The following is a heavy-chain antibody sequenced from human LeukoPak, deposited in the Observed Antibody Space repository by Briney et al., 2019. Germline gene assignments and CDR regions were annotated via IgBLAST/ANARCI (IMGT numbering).Heavy chain of an antibody. D-gene: IGHD3-22*01. J-gene: IGHJ6*03. CDR2: ISSSSSTI. CDR1: GFTFSSYS. Sequence: GGSLRLSCAASGFTFSSYSMNWVRQAPGKGLEWVSYISSSSSTIYYADSVKGRFTISRDNAKNSLYLQMNSLRAEDTAVYYCARGGILSTGLIVVVINYYYYMDVWGKGTTVTVSS. CDR3: ARGGILSTGLIVVVINYYYYMDV. V-gene: IGHV3-48*01.